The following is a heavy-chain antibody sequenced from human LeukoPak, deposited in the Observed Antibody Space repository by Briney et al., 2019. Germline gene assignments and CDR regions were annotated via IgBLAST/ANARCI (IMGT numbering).Heavy chain of an antibody. D-gene: IGHD6-19*01. CDR3: ARDDSYSSGWYTFDY. Sequence: KPGGSLRLSCAASGFTFSSYIMNWVRQAPGKWLDWVSSISSSSSYIYYADSVKGRFTISRDNAKNSLYLQMNSLRAEDTAVYYCARDDSYSSGWYTFDYWGQGTLVTVSS. CDR1: GFTFSSYI. V-gene: IGHV3-21*01. J-gene: IGHJ4*02. CDR2: ISSSSSYI.